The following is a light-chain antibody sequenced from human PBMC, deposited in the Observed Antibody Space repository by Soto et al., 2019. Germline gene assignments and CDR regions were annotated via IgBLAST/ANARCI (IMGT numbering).Light chain of an antibody. V-gene: IGKV3-20*01. Sequence: EIVLTQSPGTLSLSPGERATLSCRASQSVSSNYLDWYQQKPGQAPRLLIYGASSRATGVPDRFSGSGSGTEFTLTISKLEPEDVALYYCQQYGSSPPLTFGGGTKVEIK. CDR3: QQYGSSPPLT. J-gene: IGKJ4*01. CDR1: QSVSSNY. CDR2: GAS.